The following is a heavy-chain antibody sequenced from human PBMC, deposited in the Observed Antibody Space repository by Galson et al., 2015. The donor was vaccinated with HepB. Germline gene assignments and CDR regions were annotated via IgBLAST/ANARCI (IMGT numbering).Heavy chain of an antibody. D-gene: IGHD3-3*01. CDR3: ARLRRRFLEWLLTSPVYYYYYMDV. J-gene: IGHJ6*03. CDR2: INHSGST. V-gene: IGHV4-34*01. Sequence: LSLTCAVYGGSFSGYYWSWIRQPPGKGLEWIGEINHSGSTNYNPSLKSRVTISVDTSKNQFSLKLSSVTAADTAVYYCARLRRRFLEWLLTSPVYYYYYMDVWGKGTTVTVSS. CDR1: GGSFSGYY.